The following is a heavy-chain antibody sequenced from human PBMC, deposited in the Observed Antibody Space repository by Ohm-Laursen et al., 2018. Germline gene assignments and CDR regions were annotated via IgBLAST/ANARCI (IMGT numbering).Heavy chain of an antibody. Sequence: SLRLSCTASGFTVNNNYMNWVRQAPGKGLEWVSVIHSGGNTYYVDSVKGRFTISRDNSKNTLYLQMNSLRDEDTAVYYCATAGPYSGDDYWGQGTLVNVSS. V-gene: IGHV3-53*01. CDR1: GFTVNNNY. CDR2: IHSGGNT. J-gene: IGHJ4*02. CDR3: ATAGPYSGDDY. D-gene: IGHD6-25*01.